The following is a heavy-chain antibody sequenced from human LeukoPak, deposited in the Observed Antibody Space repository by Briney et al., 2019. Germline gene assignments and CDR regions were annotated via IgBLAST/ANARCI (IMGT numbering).Heavy chain of an antibody. Sequence: SETLSLICTVSGGFRSRGGDYWSWIRQHPGNLLECIGHIYYSGSTYYNPSLKSRVTISVDTSKNQFSLKLSSVTAADTAVYYCARSASRVVPAAMTWFDPWGQGTLVTVSS. V-gene: IGHV4-31*03. CDR1: GGFRSRGGDY. J-gene: IGHJ5*02. D-gene: IGHD2-2*01. CDR3: ARSASRVVPAAMTWFDP. CDR2: IYYSGST.